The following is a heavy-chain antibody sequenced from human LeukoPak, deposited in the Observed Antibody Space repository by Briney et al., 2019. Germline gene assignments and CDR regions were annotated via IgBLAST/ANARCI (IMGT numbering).Heavy chain of an antibody. Sequence: PSETLSLTCTVSGGSISSYYWSWIRQPPGKGLEWIGYIYYSGSTNYNPSLKSRVTISVDTSKNQFSLKLSSVTAADTAVYYCARGEGVFDYWGQGTLVTVSS. CDR1: GGSISSYY. V-gene: IGHV4-59*01. D-gene: IGHD1-26*01. CDR3: ARGEGVFDY. CDR2: IYYSGST. J-gene: IGHJ4*02.